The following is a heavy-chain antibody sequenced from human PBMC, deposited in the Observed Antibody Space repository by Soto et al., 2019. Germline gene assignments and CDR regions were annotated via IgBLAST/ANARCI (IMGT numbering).Heavy chain of an antibody. CDR3: ARSRATVTPLDY. CDR2: ISWGSGSI. J-gene: IGHJ4*02. D-gene: IGHD4-17*01. Sequence: QLVESGGDLVQPGRSLRLSCAASGFKFEAYAMHWVRQAPGKGLEWVSSISWGSGSIGYADSVRGRFAISRDNAKKSLYLQMNSLRTEDTALYYCARSRATVTPLDYWGQGTLVTVSS. CDR1: GFKFEAYA. V-gene: IGHV3-9*01.